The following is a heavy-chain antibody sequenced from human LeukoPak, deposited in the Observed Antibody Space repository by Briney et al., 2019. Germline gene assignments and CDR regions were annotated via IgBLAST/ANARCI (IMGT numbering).Heavy chain of an antibody. V-gene: IGHV3-23*01. CDR1: GFIFRTYA. CDR2: LSGSGDKT. D-gene: IGHD2-21*02. J-gene: IGHJ4*02. CDR3: AGTTCGGDCYSEY. Sequence: PGGSLRPSCAASGFIFRTYAMSWVRQAPGKGLEWVSALSGSGDKTFYADSVRGRFTISRDNSKNTLYLQMNSLRAEDTAVYYCAGTTCGGDCYSEYWGQGTQVTVSS.